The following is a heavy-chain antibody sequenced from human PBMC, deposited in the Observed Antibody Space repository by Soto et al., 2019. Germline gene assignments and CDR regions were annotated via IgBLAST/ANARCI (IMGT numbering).Heavy chain of an antibody. CDR1: GYTFTSYG. D-gene: IGHD3-22*01. CDR3: ARAKTYYYDSSGSDYFDY. Sequence: QVQLVQSGAEVKKPGASVKVSCKASGYTFTSYGISWVRQAPGQGLEWMGWISAYNGNTNYAQKLQGRVTMTTDTSTSTAYMELRSLRSDDTAVYYCARAKTYYYDSSGSDYFDYLGQGTLVTVSS. J-gene: IGHJ4*02. V-gene: IGHV1-18*01. CDR2: ISAYNGNT.